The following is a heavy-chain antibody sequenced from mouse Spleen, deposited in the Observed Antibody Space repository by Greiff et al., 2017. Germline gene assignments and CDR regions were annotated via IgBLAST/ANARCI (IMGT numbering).Heavy chain of an antibody. Sequence: QVQLQQSGAELVRPGTSVKVSCKASGYAFTNYLIEWVKQRPGQGLEWIGVINPGSGGTNYNEKFKGKATLTADKSSSTAYMQLSSLTSEDSAVYFCASRGFITTVVADYWGQGTTLTVSS. J-gene: IGHJ2*01. CDR1: GYAFTNYL. D-gene: IGHD1-1*01. CDR3: ASRGFITTVVADY. CDR2: INPGSGGT. V-gene: IGHV1-54*01.